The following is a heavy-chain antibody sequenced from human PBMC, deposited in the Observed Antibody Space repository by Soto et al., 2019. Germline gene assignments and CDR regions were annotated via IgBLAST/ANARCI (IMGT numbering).Heavy chain of an antibody. CDR1: GFTFSSYA. J-gene: IGHJ6*03. D-gene: IGHD5-12*01. CDR2: ISGSGGST. Sequence: GGSLRLSCAASGFTFSSYAMSWVRQAPGKGLEWVSAISGSGGSTYYADSVKGRFTISRDNSKNTLYLQMNSLTAEDTAVYYCAKSGYDQSPYYYYYYMDVWGKGTTVTVSS. CDR3: AKSGYDQSPYYYYYYMDV. V-gene: IGHV3-23*01.